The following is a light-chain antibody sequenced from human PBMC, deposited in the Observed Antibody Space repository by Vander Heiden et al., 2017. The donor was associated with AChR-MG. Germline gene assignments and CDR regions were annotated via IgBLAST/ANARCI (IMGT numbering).Light chain of an antibody. CDR3: QQSNAYPIT. Sequence: DIQLTQSPSFLSASPGDRVTINCRASQGIGNSLAWYQQKSGRAPRLLIYAISTVQSGVPSRFSGGGSGTEFSLTISSLQPDDFATYYCQQSNAYPITFGGGTRVGIK. CDR1: QGIGNS. V-gene: IGKV1-9*01. J-gene: IGKJ4*01. CDR2: AIS.